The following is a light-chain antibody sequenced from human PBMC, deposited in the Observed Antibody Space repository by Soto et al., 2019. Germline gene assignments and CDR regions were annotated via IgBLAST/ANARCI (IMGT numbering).Light chain of an antibody. V-gene: IGKV1-6*01. CDR1: QGIRND. J-gene: IGKJ4*01. Sequence: AIQMTQSPSSLSASVGDRVTITCRASQGIRNDLAWYQRKPGKAPKLLIYTASSLQNGVPPRFSGSGSDTVFTLTFDSLQPEDFATYYCLQDFSFPLTFGGGTKVDIK. CDR3: LQDFSFPLT. CDR2: TAS.